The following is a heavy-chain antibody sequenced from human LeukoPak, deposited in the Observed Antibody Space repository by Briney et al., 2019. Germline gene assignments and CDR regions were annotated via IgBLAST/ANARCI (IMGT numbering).Heavy chain of an antibody. D-gene: IGHD3-22*01. CDR3: ARDRLGYYYYYMDV. CDR2: ISYDGSNK. V-gene: IGHV3-30*04. Sequence: GGSLRLSCAASGFTFSSYAMHWVRQAPGKGLEWVAVISYDGSNKYYADSVKGRFTISRDNSKNTLYLQMNSLRAEDTAVYYCARDRLGYYYYYMDVWGKGTTVTVSS. CDR1: GFTFSSYA. J-gene: IGHJ6*03.